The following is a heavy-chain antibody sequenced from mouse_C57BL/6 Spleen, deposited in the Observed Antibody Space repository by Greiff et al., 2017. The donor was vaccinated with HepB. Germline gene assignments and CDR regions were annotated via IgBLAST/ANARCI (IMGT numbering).Heavy chain of an antibody. V-gene: IGHV1-53*01. Sequence: QVQLQQPGTELVKPGASVKLSCKASGYTFTSYWMHWVKQRPGQGLEWIGNINPSNGGTNYNERFKSKATLTVDKSSSTAYMQLSSLTSEDSAVYYCARERYDYDETWFAYWGQGTLVTVSA. J-gene: IGHJ3*01. D-gene: IGHD2-4*01. CDR2: INPSNGGT. CDR1: GYTFTSYW. CDR3: ARERYDYDETWFAY.